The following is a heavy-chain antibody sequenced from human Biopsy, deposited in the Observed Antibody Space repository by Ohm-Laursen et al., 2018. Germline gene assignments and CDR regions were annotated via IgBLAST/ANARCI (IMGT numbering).Heavy chain of an antibody. CDR1: GGSFTGHY. J-gene: IGHJ1*01. Sequence: PPGTLSLTCTVSGGSFTGHYWTWIRQPPGKGLEWIGHISHTGYTSYKSSLKSQVTISLDTSRKHFSLRLTSLAAADTAVYYCARGSNEYGGLYFPHWGQGTLVTVSS. CDR3: ARGSNEYGGLYFPH. V-gene: IGHV4-59*11. CDR2: ISHTGYT. D-gene: IGHD4-23*01.